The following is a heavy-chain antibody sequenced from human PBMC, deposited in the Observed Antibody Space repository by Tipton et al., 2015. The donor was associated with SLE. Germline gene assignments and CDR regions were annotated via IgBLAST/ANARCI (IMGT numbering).Heavy chain of an antibody. D-gene: IGHD6-13*01. Sequence: TLSLTCAVSGYSISSGYYWSWIRQPAGKGLEWIGRIYTSGSTNYNPSLKSRVTISVDTSKNQFSLKLSSVTAADTAVYYCARVNIAAAGHFDYWGQGTLVTVSS. CDR1: GYSISSGYY. CDR2: IYTSGST. J-gene: IGHJ4*02. CDR3: ARVNIAAAGHFDY. V-gene: IGHV4-61*02.